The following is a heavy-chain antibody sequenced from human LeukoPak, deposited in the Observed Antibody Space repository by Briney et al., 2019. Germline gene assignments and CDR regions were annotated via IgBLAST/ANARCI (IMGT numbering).Heavy chain of an antibody. CDR2: ISRSGSST. CDR1: GFTFSNYA. D-gene: IGHD3-22*01. CDR3: AKDRRPTYYSDSSGYHFRDAFDI. J-gene: IGHJ3*02. Sequence: GGSLRLSCAASGFTFSNYAMTWVRQAPGKGLEWVSAISRSGSSTYYADSVKGRFTISRDNSKNTLYLQINSLRAEDTALYYCAKDRRPTYYSDSSGYHFRDAFDIWGQGTMVTVSS. V-gene: IGHV3-23*01.